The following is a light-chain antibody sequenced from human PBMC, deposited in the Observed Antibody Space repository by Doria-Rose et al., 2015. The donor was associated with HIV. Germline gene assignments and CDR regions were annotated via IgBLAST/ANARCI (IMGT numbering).Light chain of an antibody. CDR2: LAS. Sequence: DIQVTQSPESLGMSLGERATLNCKSNQSLLYTSKNYLAWYQQKPGQPPKLLMYLASTRQPGVAARFSGSESGTDFTLTISSLEAEDVAVYYCQQYYDTPSFGPGTTVDIK. V-gene: IGKV4-1*01. CDR3: QQYYDTPS. J-gene: IGKJ3*01. CDR1: QSLLYTSKNY.